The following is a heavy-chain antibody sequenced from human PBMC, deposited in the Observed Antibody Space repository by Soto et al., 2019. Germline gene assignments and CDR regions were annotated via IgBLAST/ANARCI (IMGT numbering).Heavy chain of an antibody. D-gene: IGHD3-16*01. CDR3: AQSWVTGKGGIDV. J-gene: IGHJ6*02. CDR2: INGYTGNT. Sequence: GASVKVSCKASGYTFTSYGLSWVRQAPGQGLEWMGWINGYTGNTNYAQKFQGRVTMTTDTSTNTAYLDLWTLISDDTAVYYSAQSWVTGKGGIDVWGQGTTVTVSS. V-gene: IGHV1-18*01. CDR1: GYTFTSYG.